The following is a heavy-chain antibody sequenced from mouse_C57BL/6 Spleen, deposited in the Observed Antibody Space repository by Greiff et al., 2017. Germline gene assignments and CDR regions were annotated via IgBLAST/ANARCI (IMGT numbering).Heavy chain of an antibody. V-gene: IGHV5-4*01. CDR2: ISDGGSYT. J-gene: IGHJ4*01. D-gene: IGHD2-1*01. CDR1: GFTFSSYA. CDR3: ARVYYGNYYAMDY. Sequence: DVQLVESGGGLVKPGGSLKLSCAASGFTFSSYAMSWVRQTPEKRLEWVATISDGGSYTYYPDNVKGRFTISRDNAKNNLYLQMSHLKSEDTAMYYCARVYYGNYYAMDYWGQGTSVTVSS.